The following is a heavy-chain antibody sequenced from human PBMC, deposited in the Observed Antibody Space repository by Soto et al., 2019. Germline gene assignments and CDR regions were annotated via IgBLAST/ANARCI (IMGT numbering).Heavy chain of an antibody. V-gene: IGHV3-73*01. CDR2: IRSKANSYAT. Sequence: GSLRLSCAASGFTFSGSAMHWVRQASGKGLEWVGRIRSKANSYATAYAASVKGRFTISRDDSKNTAYLQMNSLRVEDTAVYYCARDFDWGSSLWGQGTLVTVSS. CDR3: ARDFDWGSSL. CDR1: GFTFSGSA. J-gene: IGHJ4*02. D-gene: IGHD3-9*01.